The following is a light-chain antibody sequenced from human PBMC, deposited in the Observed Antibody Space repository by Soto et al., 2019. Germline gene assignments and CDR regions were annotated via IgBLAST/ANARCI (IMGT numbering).Light chain of an antibody. CDR2: GNS. V-gene: IGLV1-40*01. J-gene: IGLJ3*02. CDR3: QSYDSSLSGWV. CDR1: SSSIGAGYD. Sequence: QSVLTQPPSVSGAPGQRVTISCTGSSSSIGAGYDVHWYQQLPGTAPKLLIYGNSNRPSGVPDRFSGSKSGTSASLAITGLQAEDEADYSCQSYDSSLSGWVFGGGTKLTVL.